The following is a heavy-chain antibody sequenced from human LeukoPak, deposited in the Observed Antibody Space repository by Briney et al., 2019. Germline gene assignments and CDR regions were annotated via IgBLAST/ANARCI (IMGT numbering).Heavy chain of an antibody. CDR3: ARFGHPRLNWFDP. J-gene: IGHJ5*02. Sequence: SETLSLTCTVSGYSISSGYYWAWIRQPRGKGLEWIGSIYHSGSTYYNPSLKSRVTISVDTSKNQFSLKLSSVTAADTAVYYCARFGHPRLNWFDPWGRGTLVTVSS. CDR2: IYHSGST. CDR1: GYSISSGYY. V-gene: IGHV4-38-2*02. D-gene: IGHD3-16*01.